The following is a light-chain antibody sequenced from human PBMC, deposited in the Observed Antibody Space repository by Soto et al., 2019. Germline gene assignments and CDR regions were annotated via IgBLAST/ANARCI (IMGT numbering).Light chain of an antibody. CDR3: QQYNNWPLT. J-gene: IGKJ4*01. V-gene: IGKV3-15*01. Sequence: EIVMTQSPVTLSVSPGEGATLSCRASQTVDSNLAWYQKKPGQAPRLLIFGASTRATGIPARFSGSGSGTEFTLTISSLQSEDFAVYYWQQYNNWPLTFGGVTKVEIE. CDR1: QTVDSN. CDR2: GAS.